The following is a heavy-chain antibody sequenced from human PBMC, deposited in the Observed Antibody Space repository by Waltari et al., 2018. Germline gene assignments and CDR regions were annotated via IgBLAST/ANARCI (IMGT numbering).Heavy chain of an antibody. CDR3: ARLGPSIAARRVYFDY. CDR2: IYYSGGT. J-gene: IGHJ4*02. V-gene: IGHV4-39*01. CDR1: GGSISSSSYY. Sequence: QLQLQESGPGLVKPSETLSLTCTVSGGSISSSSYYWGWIRQPPGKGLEWIGSIYYSGGTYYNPSLKSRVTISVDTSKNQFSLKLSSVTAADTAVYYCARLGPSIAARRVYFDYWGQGTLVTVSS. D-gene: IGHD6-6*01.